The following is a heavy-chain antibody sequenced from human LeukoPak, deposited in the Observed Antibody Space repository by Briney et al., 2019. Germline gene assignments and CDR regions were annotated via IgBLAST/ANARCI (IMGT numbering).Heavy chain of an antibody. D-gene: IGHD3-22*01. Sequence: QSGGSLRLSCAASGFTFTSYGMHWVRQAIGKGLEWVSGIGTAGDTYYPGSVKGRFTISRENAKNSMYLQMNSLRAGDTAVYYCVRLSPYDSSGYYYDYWGQGTLVTVSS. J-gene: IGHJ4*02. CDR3: VRLSPYDSSGYYYDY. CDR2: IGTAGDT. CDR1: GFTFTSYG. V-gene: IGHV3-13*01.